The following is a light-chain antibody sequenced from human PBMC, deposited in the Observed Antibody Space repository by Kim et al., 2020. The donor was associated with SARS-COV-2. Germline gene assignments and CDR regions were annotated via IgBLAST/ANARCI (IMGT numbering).Light chain of an antibody. V-gene: IGKV3-15*01. CDR2: GAS. CDR1: QSVSSN. CDR3: QQYNNWPTWT. Sequence: EIVMTQSPATLSVSPGERSTLSCRASQSVSSNLSWYQQKPGQAPRHLIYGASTRATGIPARFSGSGSGTEFTLTISSLQSEDFTVYYCQQYNNWPTWTFGQGTKVYIK. J-gene: IGKJ1*01.